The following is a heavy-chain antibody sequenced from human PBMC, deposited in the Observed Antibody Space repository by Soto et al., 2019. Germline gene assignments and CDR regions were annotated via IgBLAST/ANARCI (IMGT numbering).Heavy chain of an antibody. Sequence: AASVKVSCKASGYTFTGYGISWVRQAPGQGLEWMGWISAYNGNTNYAQKLQGRVTMTTDTSTSTAYMELRSLRSDDTAVYYCAKQQLVDYGMDVWGQGTTVTVSS. V-gene: IGHV1-18*04. CDR2: ISAYNGNT. CDR3: AKQQLVDYGMDV. J-gene: IGHJ6*02. CDR1: GYTFTGYG. D-gene: IGHD6-13*01.